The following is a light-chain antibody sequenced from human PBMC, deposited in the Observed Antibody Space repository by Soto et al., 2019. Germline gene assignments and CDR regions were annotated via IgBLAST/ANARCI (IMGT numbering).Light chain of an antibody. CDR3: QSYDSSLSGWRV. V-gene: IGLV1-40*01. J-gene: IGLJ3*02. CDR1: SSNIGAGYD. CDR2: GNT. Sequence: QSVLTQPPSMSGAPGQRVTISCTGSSSNIGAGYDVHWYQQVPGTAPKLLIYGNTNGPSGVPDRFSGSKSGTSASLAITGLQAEDEADYYCQSYDSSLSGWRVFGGGTKLTVL.